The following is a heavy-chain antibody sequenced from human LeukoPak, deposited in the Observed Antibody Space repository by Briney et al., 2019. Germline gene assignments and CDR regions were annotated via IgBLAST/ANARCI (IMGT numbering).Heavy chain of an antibody. V-gene: IGHV3-48*03. CDR1: GLTFSSSE. Sequence: GGSLRLSCAASGLTFSSSEMNWVRQAPGKGLEWISYISSRGGTIYHADSVKGRFTVSRDNAKNSLYLQMNSLRAEDTAVYYCATQGRSAISGIWGQGIMVTVSS. J-gene: IGHJ3*02. CDR2: ISSRGGTI. CDR3: ATQGRSAISGI. D-gene: IGHD3-3*01.